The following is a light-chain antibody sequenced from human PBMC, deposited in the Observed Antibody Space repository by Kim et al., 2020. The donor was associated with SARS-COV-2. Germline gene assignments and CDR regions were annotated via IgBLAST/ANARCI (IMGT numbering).Light chain of an antibody. CDR3: YSTDSSGNHRV. V-gene: IGLV3-10*01. Sequence: SPGQTARITCAGDALPKKYAYWDQQKSGQAPVLVIYEDSKRPSVIPERFSGSSSGTMATLTISGAQVEDEADYYCYSTDSSGNHRVFGGGTKLTVL. CDR2: EDS. CDR1: ALPKKY. J-gene: IGLJ3*02.